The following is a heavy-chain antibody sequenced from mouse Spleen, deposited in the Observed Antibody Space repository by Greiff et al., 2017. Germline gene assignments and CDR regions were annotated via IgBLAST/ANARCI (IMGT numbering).Heavy chain of an antibody. D-gene: IGHD3-1*01. CDR1: GFTFSSYA. Sequence: EVKVVESGGGLVKPGGSLKLSCAASGFTFSSYAMSWVRQSPEKRLEWVAEISSGGSYTYYPDTVTGRFTISRDNAKNTLYLEMSSLRSEDTAMYYCARDNSSEAMDYWGQGTSVTVSS. J-gene: IGHJ4*01. V-gene: IGHV5-9-4*01. CDR3: ARDNSSEAMDY. CDR2: ISSGGSYT.